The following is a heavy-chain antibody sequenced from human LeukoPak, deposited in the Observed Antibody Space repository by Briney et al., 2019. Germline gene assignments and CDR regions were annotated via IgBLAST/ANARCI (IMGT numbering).Heavy chain of an antibody. V-gene: IGHV4-39*01. CDR2: IYYSGST. CDR3: ARRTRAVFFDY. J-gene: IGHJ4*02. CDR1: GGSIGSSSYY. Sequence: SETLSLTCTVPGGSIGSSSYYWGWIRQPPGKGLEWIGSIYYSGSTYYNPSLKSRVTISVDTSKNQFSLKLSSVTAADTAVYYCARRTRAVFFDYWGQGTLVTVSS. D-gene: IGHD1-14*01.